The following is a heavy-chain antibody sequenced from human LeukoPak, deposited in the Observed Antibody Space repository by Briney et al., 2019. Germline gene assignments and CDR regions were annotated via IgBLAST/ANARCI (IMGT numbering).Heavy chain of an antibody. CDR2: ISDSGGRT. CDR1: GITFSRYA. D-gene: IGHD2-21*02. Sequence: GGSLRLSCAASGITFSRYAMSWVRQAPGKGLEWVSTISDSGGRTYYADSVEGRFTISRDNSKSTLFLQMNSLRADDTAVYFCAKARTTTIPAFPTVGYYYYAMDVWGQGTTVTVSS. V-gene: IGHV3-23*01. CDR3: AKARTTTIPAFPTVGYYYYAMDV. J-gene: IGHJ6*02.